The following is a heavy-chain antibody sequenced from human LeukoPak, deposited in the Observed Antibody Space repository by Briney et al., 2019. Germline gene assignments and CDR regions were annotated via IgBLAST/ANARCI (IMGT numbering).Heavy chain of an antibody. CDR3: ARGTAAGTTGIDY. Sequence: PSQTLSLTRTVSGGSISSSYCSCIRHPPGNGLEWLGYIYYSVSTNYNPSLKSRVTISVDTSKNQFSLKLSSVTAADTAAYYCARGTAAGTTGIDYWGQGTLVTVSS. CDR2: IYYSVST. V-gene: IGHV4-59*01. CDR1: GGSISSSY. D-gene: IGHD6-13*01. J-gene: IGHJ4*02.